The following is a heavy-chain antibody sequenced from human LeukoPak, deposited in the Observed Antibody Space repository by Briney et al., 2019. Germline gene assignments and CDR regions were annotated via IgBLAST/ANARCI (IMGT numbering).Heavy chain of an antibody. CDR2: IYYSGST. J-gene: IGHJ4*02. V-gene: IGHV4-39*01. Sequence: SETLSLTCTVSGGSISSSSHYWGWIRQPPGKGLEWIGSIYYSGSTYYNPSLKSRVTISVDTSKNQFSLKLSSVTAADTAVYYCAGGSGWSIFDYWGQGTLVTVSS. CDR3: AGGSGWSIFDY. D-gene: IGHD6-19*01. CDR1: GGSISSSSHY.